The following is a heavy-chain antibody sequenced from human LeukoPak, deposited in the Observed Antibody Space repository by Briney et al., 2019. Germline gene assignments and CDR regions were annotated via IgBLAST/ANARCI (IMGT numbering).Heavy chain of an antibody. Sequence: PGGSLRLSCAASGFTLSYYWMSWVRQAPGKGLEWVANIQEDGSNKYYVGSVEGRFTISRDNAKNSVYLQMNSLRAEDTAVYYCAREARGTRAAFDIWGQGTVVTVS. D-gene: IGHD1-1*01. CDR2: IQEDGSNK. CDR1: GFTLSYYW. CDR3: AREARGTRAAFDI. J-gene: IGHJ3*02. V-gene: IGHV3-7*01.